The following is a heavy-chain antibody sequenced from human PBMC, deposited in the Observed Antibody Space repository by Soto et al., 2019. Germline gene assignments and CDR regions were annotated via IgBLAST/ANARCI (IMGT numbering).Heavy chain of an antibody. V-gene: IGHV3-15*01. CDR1: GFTFSNAW. CDR2: IKIKTDVGTT. J-gene: IGHJ4*02. Sequence: WGSLRLSCAASGFTFSNAWMSWVRQAPGKGLEWVGRIKIKTDVGTTDYAAPVKGRFTISRDDSKNKLYLQMNSLKTEDTAVYYCTTPMDVRSGYYVECWGKGNMVNVSS. D-gene: IGHD3-22*01. CDR3: TTPMDVRSGYYVEC.